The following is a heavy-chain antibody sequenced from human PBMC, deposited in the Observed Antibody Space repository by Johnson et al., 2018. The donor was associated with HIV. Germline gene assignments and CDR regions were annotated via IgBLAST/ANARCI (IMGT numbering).Heavy chain of an antibody. D-gene: IGHD5-18*01. CDR1: GFTVSSNY. Sequence: EVQLMESGGGVVRPGGSLRLSCAASGFTVSSNYMSWVRQAPGKGLEWVSVIYSGATTYYADSVKGRFTISRDNSKNTLYLQMSSLRAEDTAVYYCAIAYSYGAFDIWGQGTMVTVSS. V-gene: IGHV3-66*01. CDR2: IYSGATT. J-gene: IGHJ3*02. CDR3: AIAYSYGAFDI.